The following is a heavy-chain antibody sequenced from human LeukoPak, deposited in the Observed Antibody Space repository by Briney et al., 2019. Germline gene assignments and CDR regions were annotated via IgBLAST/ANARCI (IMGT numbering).Heavy chain of an antibody. J-gene: IGHJ4*02. D-gene: IGHD3-22*01. CDR1: GYSFTNYW. Sequence: PGESLKISCKASGYSFTNYWIGWVRQMPGKGLEWMEIIYPRDSDTKYSPSFQGQVTISADRSISTAYLQWSSLKASDTAMYYCARVHYYETSDWGNYFDYWGQGTLVTVSS. V-gene: IGHV5-51*01. CDR2: IYPRDSDT. CDR3: ARVHYYETSDWGNYFDY.